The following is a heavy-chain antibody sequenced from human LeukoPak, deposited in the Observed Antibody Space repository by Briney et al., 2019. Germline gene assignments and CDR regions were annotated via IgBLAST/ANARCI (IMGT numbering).Heavy chain of an antibody. CDR2: INPNSGGT. D-gene: IGHD2/OR15-2a*01. J-gene: IGHJ6*02. CDR3: ARVLIAPYTYGMDV. Sequence: ASVKVSCKASGYTFTADYIHWVRQAPGQGLEWMGWINPNSGGTNYAQKFQGRVTMTRDTSISTAYMELSRLRSDDTAVYYCARVLIAPYTYGMDVWGQGTTVTVSS. CDR1: GYTFTADY. V-gene: IGHV1-2*02.